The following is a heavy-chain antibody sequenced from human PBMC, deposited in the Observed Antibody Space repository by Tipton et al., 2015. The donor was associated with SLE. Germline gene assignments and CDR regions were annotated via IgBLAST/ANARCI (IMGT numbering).Heavy chain of an antibody. V-gene: IGHV3-48*03. CDR1: GFTFSSYE. D-gene: IGHD6-19*01. CDR3: ARASSAYSSGWYWGDYFDY. CDR2: ISSSGSTI. Sequence: SLRLSCAASGFTFSSYEMNWVRQAPGKGLEWVSYISSSGSTIYYADSVKGRFTISRDNSKNTLYLQMNSLRAEDTAVYYCARASSAYSSGWYWGDYFDYWGQGTLVTVSS. J-gene: IGHJ4*02.